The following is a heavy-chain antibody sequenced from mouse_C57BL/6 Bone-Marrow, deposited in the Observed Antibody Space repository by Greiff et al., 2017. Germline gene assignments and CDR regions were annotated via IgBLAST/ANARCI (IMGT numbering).Heavy chain of an antibody. D-gene: IGHD2-3*01. Sequence: VQLQQSGAELVRPGASVKLSCTASGFNIKDYYMHWVKQRPEQGLEWIGWIDPENGDTEYASKFQGKATITADTSSNPAYLQLSSLTSEDTAVYYFTGGYYYYFDYGGQGTTLTVSS. V-gene: IGHV14-4*01. J-gene: IGHJ2*01. CDR2: IDPENGDT. CDR3: TGGYYYYFDY. CDR1: GFNIKDYY.